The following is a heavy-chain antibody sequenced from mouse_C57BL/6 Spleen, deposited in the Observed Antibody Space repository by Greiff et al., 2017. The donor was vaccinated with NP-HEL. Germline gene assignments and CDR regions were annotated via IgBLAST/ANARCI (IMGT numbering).Heavy chain of an antibody. J-gene: IGHJ4*01. CDR2: ISDGGSYT. CDR1: GFTFSSYA. D-gene: IGHD1-1*01. V-gene: IGHV5-4*01. CDR3: AREGNYYGHYYAMDY. Sequence: EVMLVESGGGLVKPGGSLKLSCAASGFTFSSYAMSWVRQTPEKRLEWVATISDGGSYTYYPDNVKGRFTISRDNAKNNLYLQMSHLKSEDTAMYYCAREGNYYGHYYAMDYWGQGTSVTVSS.